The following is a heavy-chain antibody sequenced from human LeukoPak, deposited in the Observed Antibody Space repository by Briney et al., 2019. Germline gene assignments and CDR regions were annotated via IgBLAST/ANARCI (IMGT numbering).Heavy chain of an antibody. V-gene: IGHV3-49*04. CDR2: IRSKAYGGTT. CDR1: GFTFGDYS. J-gene: IGHJ4*02. CDR3: TTNREVAGALSGFDY. Sequence: GGSLRLSCTASGFTFGDYSMNWVRQAPGKGLEWVGFIRSKAYGGTTEYAASVKGRFTISRDDSKSIAYLQMSSLKSEDTAVYYCTTNREVAGALSGFDYWGQGTLVTVSS. D-gene: IGHD6-19*01.